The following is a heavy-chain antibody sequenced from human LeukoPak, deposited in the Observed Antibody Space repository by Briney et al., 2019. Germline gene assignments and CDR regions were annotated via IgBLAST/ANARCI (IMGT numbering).Heavy chain of an antibody. CDR3: ARDRNWDYYHGMDV. J-gene: IGHJ6*02. CDR1: GFTFSSYA. V-gene: IGHV3-30-3*01. Sequence: GGSLRLSCAASGFTFSSYAMHWVRQAPGRGLEWVAVISYDGSNKYYADSVKGRFTISRDNSKNTLYLQMNSLRAEDTAVYYCARDRNWDYYHGMDVWGQGTTVTVSS. D-gene: IGHD7-27*01. CDR2: ISYDGSNK.